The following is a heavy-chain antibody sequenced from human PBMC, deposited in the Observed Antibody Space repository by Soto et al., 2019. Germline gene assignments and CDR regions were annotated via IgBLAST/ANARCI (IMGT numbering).Heavy chain of an antibody. Sequence: SETLSLTCTVSGGSISSSSYYWGWIRQPPGKGLEWIGSIYYSGSTYYNPSLKSRVTISVDTSKNQFSLKLSSVTAADTAVYYCARHERYYDILTGLNQIAYWGQGTLVTVSS. CDR3: ARHERYYDILTGLNQIAY. J-gene: IGHJ4*02. D-gene: IGHD3-9*01. V-gene: IGHV4-39*01. CDR2: IYYSGST. CDR1: GGSISSSSYY.